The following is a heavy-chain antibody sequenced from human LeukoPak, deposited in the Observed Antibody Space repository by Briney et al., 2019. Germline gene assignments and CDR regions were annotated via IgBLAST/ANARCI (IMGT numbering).Heavy chain of an antibody. CDR1: GFTFSSYA. V-gene: IGHV3-23*01. CDR3: AKSRDSSGYLGLSAY. J-gene: IGHJ4*02. Sequence: LSGGSLRLSCAASGFTFSSYAMSWVRQAPGKGLEWVSALSGSGVTTYYADSVKGRFTISRDNSKNTLYLQMNSLRAEDTAVYHCAKSRDSSGYLGLSAYWGQGTLVTVSS. D-gene: IGHD3-22*01. CDR2: LSGSGVTT.